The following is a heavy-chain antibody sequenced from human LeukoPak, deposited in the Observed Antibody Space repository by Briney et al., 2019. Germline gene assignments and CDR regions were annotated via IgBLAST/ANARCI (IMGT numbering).Heavy chain of an antibody. Sequence: SETLSLTCTVSGGSISSYYWSWIRQPPGKGLEWIGEINHSGSTNYNPSLKSRVTISVDTSKNQLSLKLSSVTAADTAVYYCARGGGENYWGQGTLVTVSS. V-gene: IGHV4-34*01. CDR2: INHSGST. D-gene: IGHD3-16*01. CDR1: GGSISSYY. J-gene: IGHJ4*02. CDR3: ARGGGENY.